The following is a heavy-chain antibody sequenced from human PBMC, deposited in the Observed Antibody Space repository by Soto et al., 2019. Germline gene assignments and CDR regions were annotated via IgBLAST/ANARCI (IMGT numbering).Heavy chain of an antibody. D-gene: IGHD6-13*01. CDR2: IIPILGIA. V-gene: IGHV1-69*02. CDR1: GGTFSSYT. Sequence: QVQLVQSGAEVKKPGSSVKVSCKASGGTFSSYTISWVRQAPGQGLEWMGRIIPILGIANYAQKFQGRVTITADKSTSTAYMELSSLSSEDTAVYYCATTPYSSRWDGGVDYWGQGTLVTVSS. J-gene: IGHJ4*02. CDR3: ATTPYSSRWDGGVDY.